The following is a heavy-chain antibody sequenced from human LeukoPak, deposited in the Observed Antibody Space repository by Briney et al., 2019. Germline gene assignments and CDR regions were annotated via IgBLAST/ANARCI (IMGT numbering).Heavy chain of an antibody. D-gene: IGHD6-19*01. V-gene: IGHV3-53*01. CDR1: EFSVSSNY. CDR2: IYSGGAT. CDR3: ARGRFSGPDDY. Sequence: GGSLRPSCAVSEFSVSSNYMNWFRQAAGKGLEWVSVIYSGGATYYADSVRGRFTISRDNSKNMVSLQMTSLGAEDTAVYYCARGRFSGPDDYWGQGTLVTVSS. J-gene: IGHJ4*02.